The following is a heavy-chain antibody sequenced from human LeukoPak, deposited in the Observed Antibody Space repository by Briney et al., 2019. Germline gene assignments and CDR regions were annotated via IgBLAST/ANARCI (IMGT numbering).Heavy chain of an antibody. CDR2: INSDGSST. Sequence: QPGGSLRLSCAASGVTFSTYWMHWVRQAPGKGLVWVSRINSDGSSTSYADSVKGRFTISRDNAKNTLYLQMNSLRAEDTAVYYCARGGSGWLLDYWGQGTLVTVSS. CDR1: GVTFSTYW. V-gene: IGHV3-74*01. J-gene: IGHJ4*02. CDR3: ARGGSGWLLDY. D-gene: IGHD6-19*01.